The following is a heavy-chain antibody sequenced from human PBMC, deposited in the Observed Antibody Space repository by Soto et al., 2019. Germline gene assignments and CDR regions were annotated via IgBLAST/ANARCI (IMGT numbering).Heavy chain of an antibody. D-gene: IGHD3-10*01. Sequence: GGSLRLSCAASGFTFSSYDMHWVRQATGKGLEWVSAIGTAGDTYYPGSVKGRFTISRENAKNSLYLQMNSLRAEDTAVYYCARGGDVGELSRDYYYGMDVWGQGTTVTVSS. V-gene: IGHV3-13*01. J-gene: IGHJ6*02. CDR1: GFTFSSYD. CDR2: IGTAGDT. CDR3: ARGGDVGELSRDYYYGMDV.